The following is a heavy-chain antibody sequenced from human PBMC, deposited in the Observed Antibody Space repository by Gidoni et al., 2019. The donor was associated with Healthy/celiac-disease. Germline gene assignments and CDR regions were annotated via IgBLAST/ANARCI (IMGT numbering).Heavy chain of an antibody. CDR3: ATRLRHAFDI. CDR2: IYPGDSDT. Sequence: QLVQPGPAVKKPGESLKISFKGSGYSFTCYWIGWVRQMPGKGLERMRVIYPGDSDTRYSPSFQGEVTISADKSISTAYLQWSSLKASDTAMYYCATRLRHAFDIWGQGTMVTVSS. J-gene: IGHJ3*02. D-gene: IGHD4-17*01. V-gene: IGHV5-51*03. CDR1: GYSFTCYW.